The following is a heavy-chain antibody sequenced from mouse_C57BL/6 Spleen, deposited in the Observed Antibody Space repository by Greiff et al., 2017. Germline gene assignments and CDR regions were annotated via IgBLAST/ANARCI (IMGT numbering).Heavy chain of an antibody. CDR3: ARDDSPSRAWFAY. D-gene: IGHD2-12*01. CDR1: GFTFSSYA. V-gene: IGHV5-4*01. J-gene: IGHJ3*01. CDR2: ISDGGSYT. Sequence: EVQLVESGGGLVKPGGSLKLSCAASGFTFSSYAMSWVRQTPEQRLEWVATISDGGSYTYYPDNVKGRFTISRDNAKNNLYLQMSHLKSEDTAMYYCARDDSPSRAWFAYWGQGTLVTVSA.